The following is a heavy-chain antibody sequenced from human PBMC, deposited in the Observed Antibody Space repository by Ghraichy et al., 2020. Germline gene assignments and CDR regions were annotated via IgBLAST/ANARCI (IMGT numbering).Heavy chain of an antibody. CDR1: GFTFSSYA. CDR2: ISGSGGST. CDR3: AKDNRGSYAGQWLENAFDI. Sequence: GVLRLSCAASGFTFSSYAMSWVRQAPGKGLEWVSAISGSGGSTYYADSVKGRFTISRDNSKNTLYLQMNSLRAEDTAVYYCAKDNRGSYAGQWLENAFDIWGQGTMVTVSS. V-gene: IGHV3-23*01. D-gene: IGHD6-19*01. J-gene: IGHJ3*02.